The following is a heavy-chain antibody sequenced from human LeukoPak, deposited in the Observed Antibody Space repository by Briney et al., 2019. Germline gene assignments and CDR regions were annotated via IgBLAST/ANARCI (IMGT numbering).Heavy chain of an antibody. CDR1: GFSFNSYA. Sequence: GGSLRLSCVASGFSFNSYAMYWVRQAPGKGLEWVAGVFGSGGSAHYTDSVEGRFTIFRDNSKNTVYLQMSSLRAEDTAVYYCGKTTVGYSSGRYPGWPIDYWGQGTLVTVSS. J-gene: IGHJ4*02. CDR2: VFGSGGSA. CDR3: GKTTVGYSSGRYPGWPIDY. D-gene: IGHD6-19*01. V-gene: IGHV3-23*01.